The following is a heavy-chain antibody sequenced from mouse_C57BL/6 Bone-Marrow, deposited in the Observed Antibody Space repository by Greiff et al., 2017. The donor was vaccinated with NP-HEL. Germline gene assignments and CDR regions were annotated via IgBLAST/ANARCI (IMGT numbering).Heavy chain of an antibody. Sequence: QVQLQQSGAELMKPGASVKLSCKATGYTFTGYWIEWVKQRPGHGLEWIGEILPGSGSTNYNEKFKGKATFTADTSSNTAYMQLSSLTTEDAAIYYCAIWELYCDYDEGYWYFDVWGTGTTVTVSS. D-gene: IGHD2-4*01. V-gene: IGHV1-9*01. CDR1: GYTFTGYW. CDR3: AIWELYCDYDEGYWYFDV. J-gene: IGHJ1*03. CDR2: ILPGSGST.